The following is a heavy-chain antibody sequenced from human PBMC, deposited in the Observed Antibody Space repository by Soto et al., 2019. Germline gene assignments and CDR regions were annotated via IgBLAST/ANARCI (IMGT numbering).Heavy chain of an antibody. Sequence: PSETLSLTCTISGGSFGTNYWSWIRQAPGKGLEWIGYTYHTGSTKYNPSLKSRATISVDTSKNQFSLTLNSAAAADTAVYYCATDSAGRGPSDPWGQGILVTVSS. J-gene: IGHJ5*02. V-gene: IGHV4-59*13. D-gene: IGHD3-10*01. CDR3: ATDSAGRGPSDP. CDR2: TYHTGST. CDR1: GGSFGTNY.